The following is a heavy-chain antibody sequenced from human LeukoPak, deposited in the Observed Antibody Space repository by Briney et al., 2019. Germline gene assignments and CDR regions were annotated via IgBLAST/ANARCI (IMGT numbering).Heavy chain of an antibody. J-gene: IGHJ4*02. CDR3: ARDLGGYSYGSHFDY. D-gene: IGHD5-18*01. CDR1: GFTFSNFN. CDR2: ISSSGYSI. Sequence: GGSLRLSCAASGFTFSNFNMNWVRQAPGKGLEWVSCISSSGYSIYYADSVKGRFTISRDNAKNSLYLQMNSLRAEDTAVYYCARDLGGYSYGSHFDYWGQGTLVTVSS. V-gene: IGHV3-21*01.